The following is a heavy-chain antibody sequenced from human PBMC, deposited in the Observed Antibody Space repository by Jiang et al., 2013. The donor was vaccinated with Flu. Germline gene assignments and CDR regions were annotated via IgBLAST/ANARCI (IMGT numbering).Heavy chain of an antibody. V-gene: IGHV1-69*01. CDR1: GGTFSSYA. D-gene: IGHD6-19*01. J-gene: IGHJ4*02. Sequence: SGAEVKKPGSSVKVSCKASGGTFSSYAISWVRQAPGQGLEWMGGIIPIFGTANYAQKFQGRVTITADESTSTAYMELSSLRSEDTAVYYCARGTPARYSSGWYTPVDYWGQGTLVTVSS. CDR2: IIPIFGTA. CDR3: ARGTPARYSSGWYTPVDY.